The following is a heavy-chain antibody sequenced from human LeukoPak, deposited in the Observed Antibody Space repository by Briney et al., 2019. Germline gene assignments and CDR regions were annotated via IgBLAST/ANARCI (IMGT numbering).Heavy chain of an antibody. J-gene: IGHJ3*02. D-gene: IGHD3-10*01. Sequence: GGSLRLSCAASGFTFSSYDMTWVRQAPGKGLEWVSAISGSGGSTYYADSVKGRFTISRDNSKNTLYLQMNSLRAEDTAVYYCARETRGIGAFDIWGQGTMVTVSS. CDR2: ISGSGGST. V-gene: IGHV3-23*01. CDR3: ARETRGIGAFDI. CDR1: GFTFSSYD.